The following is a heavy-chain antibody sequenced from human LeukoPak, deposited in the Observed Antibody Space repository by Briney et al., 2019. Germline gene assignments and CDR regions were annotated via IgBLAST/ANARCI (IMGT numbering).Heavy chain of an antibody. D-gene: IGHD5-18*01. J-gene: IGHJ3*02. CDR2: IYYSGST. CDR3: AREDTAMFRTAFDI. CDR1: GAPINSYY. Sequence: KPSETLSLTCTASGAPINSYYWSWIRQPPGKGLEWIGYIYYSGSTNYNPSLKSRVTISVDTSKNQFSLKLSSVTAANTAVYFCAREDTAMFRTAFDIWGQGTMVTVSS. V-gene: IGHV4-59*01.